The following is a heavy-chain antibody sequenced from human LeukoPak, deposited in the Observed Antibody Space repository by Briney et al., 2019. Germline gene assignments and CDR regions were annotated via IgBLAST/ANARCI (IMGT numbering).Heavy chain of an antibody. CDR1: GASISSYY. Sequence: SETLSLTCTVSGASISSYYWSWIRQPPGKGLEWIGYVHYSGSTNYNPSLKSRVTISVDTSKNQFSLKLSSVTTADTAVYYCARVEEGYGSGRRGNFYYYYMDVWGKGTTVTISS. D-gene: IGHD3-10*01. J-gene: IGHJ6*03. V-gene: IGHV4-59*01. CDR3: ARVEEGYGSGRRGNFYYYYMDV. CDR2: VHYSGST.